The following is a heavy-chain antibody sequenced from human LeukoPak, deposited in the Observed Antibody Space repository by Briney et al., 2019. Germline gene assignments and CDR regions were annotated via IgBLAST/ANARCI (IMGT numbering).Heavy chain of an antibody. CDR1: GDSISSSNCY. D-gene: IGHD6-13*01. V-gene: IGHV4-39*07. Sequence: SETLSLTCTVSGDSISSSNCYWGWIRQPPGKGLEWIGSIYFSGGTYYNASLKSRVTISVDTSKNQFSLKLSSVTAADTAVYYCARLAAGYYYYYYYYMDVWGKGTTVTISS. CDR2: IYFSGGT. CDR3: ARLAAGYYYYYYYYMDV. J-gene: IGHJ6*03.